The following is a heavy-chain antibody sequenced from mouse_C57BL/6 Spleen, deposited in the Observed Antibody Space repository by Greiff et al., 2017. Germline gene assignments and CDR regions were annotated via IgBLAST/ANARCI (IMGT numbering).Heavy chain of an antibody. V-gene: IGHV1-69*01. CDR1: GYTFTSYW. J-gene: IGHJ2*01. Sequence: QVQLQQPGAELVMPGASVKLSCKASGYTFTSYWMHWVKQRPGQGLEWIGEIDPSDSYTNYNQKFKGKSTLTVDKSSSTAYMQLSSLTSEDSAVYDCARDYSFDYWGQGTTLTVSS. D-gene: IGHD2-12*01. CDR3: ARDYSFDY. CDR2: IDPSDSYT.